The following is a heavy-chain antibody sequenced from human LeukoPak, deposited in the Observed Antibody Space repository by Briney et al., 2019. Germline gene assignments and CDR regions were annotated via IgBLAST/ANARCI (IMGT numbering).Heavy chain of an antibody. CDR1: GGSFSGYY. CDR2: INHSGST. J-gene: IGHJ4*02. Sequence: SETLSLTSAVYGGSFSGYYWSWIRQPPGKGLEWVGEINHSGSTNYNPSLKSRVTISVDTSKNQFSLKLISVTAADTAVYYCARRPIRGYYFDYWGQGTLVTVSS. V-gene: IGHV4-34*01. CDR3: ARRPIRGYYFDY. D-gene: IGHD4-23*01.